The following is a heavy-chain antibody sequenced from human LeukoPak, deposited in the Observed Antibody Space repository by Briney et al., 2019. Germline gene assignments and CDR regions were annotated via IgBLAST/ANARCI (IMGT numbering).Heavy chain of an antibody. Sequence: GGSLRLSCTVSGFAFNNYAMSGVRQAPGKGLEWVSAINDGGGSTYYEASVEGRFTVSRDNSKNTLYLQMSDLRAEDAAVYYCAKDSGPYGDSPRWDFWGQGTLVTVSS. V-gene: IGHV3-23*01. CDR2: INDGGGST. D-gene: IGHD4-17*01. CDR1: GFAFNNYA. J-gene: IGHJ4*02. CDR3: AKDSGPYGDSPRWDF.